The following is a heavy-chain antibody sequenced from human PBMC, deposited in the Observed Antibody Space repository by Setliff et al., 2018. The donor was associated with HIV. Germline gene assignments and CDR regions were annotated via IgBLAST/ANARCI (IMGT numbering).Heavy chain of an antibody. CDR2: IDWDDDK. D-gene: IGHD3-3*01. CDR3: ARTLTNFWSGYYQTD. V-gene: IGHV2-70*11. Sequence: SGPTLVNPTQTLTLTCTFSGFSLSTTGMCVTWIRQPPGKALEWLARIDWDDDKYYSTSLKTRLTISKDTSKNQVVLTMTNMDPVDTATYYCARTLTNFWSGYYQTDWGQGTQVTVSS. J-gene: IGHJ4*02. CDR1: GFSLSTTGMC.